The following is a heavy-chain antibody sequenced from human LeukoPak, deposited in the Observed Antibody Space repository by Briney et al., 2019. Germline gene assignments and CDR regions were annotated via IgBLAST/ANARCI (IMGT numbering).Heavy chain of an antibody. J-gene: IGHJ4*02. CDR1: GGSISYFY. Sequence: SETLSLTCTVSGGSISYFYWGCIRQPPGKGLEWVGYIYHGGITNYNPSLESRVSMSADTSKNQFSLRLNSATAADTAVYYCARLNVGSGWFFDYWGQGTLVTVSS. CDR3: ARLNVGSGWFFDY. V-gene: IGHV4-59*08. D-gene: IGHD6-19*01. CDR2: IYHGGIT.